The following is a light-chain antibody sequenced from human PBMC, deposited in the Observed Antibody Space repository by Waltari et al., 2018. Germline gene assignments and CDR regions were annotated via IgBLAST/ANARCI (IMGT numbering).Light chain of an antibody. J-gene: IGKJ3*01. V-gene: IGKV1-33*01. Sequence: DIQLTQSPSSLSASVGDRVTITCQASQDISNSLNWYQQKPGKAHQVLIFAASILETGVPSRFSGSGSGTDFTFTINSLQPEDFATYYCQHHDHLLFTFGPGTTVDIK. CDR2: AAS. CDR3: QHHDHLLFT. CDR1: QDISNS.